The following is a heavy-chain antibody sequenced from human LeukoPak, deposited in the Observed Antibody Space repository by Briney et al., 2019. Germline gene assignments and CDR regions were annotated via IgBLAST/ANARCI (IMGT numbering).Heavy chain of an antibody. CDR3: ASRAPTGDFDY. J-gene: IGHJ4*02. CDR2: IHYSGNT. D-gene: IGHD4-17*01. V-gene: IGHV4-38-2*02. Sequence: SSETLSLTCSVSNYFITTAYYWGWIRQPPGKGLEWIGTIHYSGNTYYNPSLKSRVTISVDTSKNQFSLKLSSVTAADTAVYYCASRAPTGDFDYWGQGTLVTVSS. CDR1: NYFITTAYY.